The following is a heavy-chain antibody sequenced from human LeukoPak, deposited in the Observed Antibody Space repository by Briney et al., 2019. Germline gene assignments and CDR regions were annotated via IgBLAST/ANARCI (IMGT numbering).Heavy chain of an antibody. Sequence: PSETLSLTCTVSGGSISSDYWNWIRQPPGKGLEWIGYIYYSRTTNYNPSLKSRVTISVDTSKNQFSLNLSSVTAADTAVYYCARDPRAFGVGGSYFDYWGQGNLVTVSS. V-gene: IGHV4-59*01. D-gene: IGHD3-3*01. CDR3: ARDPRAFGVGGSYFDY. CDR1: GGSISSDY. J-gene: IGHJ4*02. CDR2: IYYSRTT.